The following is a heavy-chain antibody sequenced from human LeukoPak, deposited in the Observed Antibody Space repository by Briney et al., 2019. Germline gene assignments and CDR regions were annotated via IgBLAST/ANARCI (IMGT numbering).Heavy chain of an antibody. Sequence: PGGSLRLSCAASGFTFSSYAMSWVRQVPGKRLEWVSAISSGAGTTGYADSVKGRFTISRVNSKSTIYLQMNSLRAEDTAIYYCAKDLEQSYSGWSTSYDAWGQGTLVTGSS. D-gene: IGHD6-19*01. CDR1: GFTFSSYA. CDR3: AKDLEQSYSGWSTSYDA. CDR2: ISSGAGTT. J-gene: IGHJ5*02. V-gene: IGHV3-23*01.